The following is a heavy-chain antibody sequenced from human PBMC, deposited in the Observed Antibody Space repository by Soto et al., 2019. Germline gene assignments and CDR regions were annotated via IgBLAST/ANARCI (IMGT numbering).Heavy chain of an antibody. D-gene: IGHD3-10*01. CDR1: GGSFSGYQ. Sequence: PSETLSLTCAVYGGSFSGYQWSWIRQTPGKGLEWIGGINDSGDINYNPSLKSRVTILVDAAKKQISLKLSSVTAADTAVYYCARGLILWFGELSRRGGYYYYMDVWGKGTTVTVSS. CDR2: INDSGDI. V-gene: IGHV4-34*01. J-gene: IGHJ6*03. CDR3: ARGLILWFGELSRRGGYYYYMDV.